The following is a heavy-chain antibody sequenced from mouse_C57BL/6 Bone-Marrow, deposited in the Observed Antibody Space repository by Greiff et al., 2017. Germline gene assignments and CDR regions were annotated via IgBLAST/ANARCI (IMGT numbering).Heavy chain of an antibody. CDR3: ARHTAYYGSSLFDY. CDR1: GFTFSSYG. Sequence: EVQGVESGGDLVKPGGSLKLSCAASGFTFSSYGMSWVRQTPDKRLEWVATISSGGSYTYYPDSVKGRFTISRDNAKNTLYLQMSSLKSEDTAMYYCARHTAYYGSSLFDYWGQGTTLTVSS. CDR2: ISSGGSYT. J-gene: IGHJ2*01. V-gene: IGHV5-6*01. D-gene: IGHD1-1*01.